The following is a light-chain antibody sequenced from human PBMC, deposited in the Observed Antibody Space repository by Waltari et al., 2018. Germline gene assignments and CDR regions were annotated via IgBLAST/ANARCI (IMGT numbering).Light chain of an antibody. J-gene: IGLJ1*01. CDR1: SNDIGAYNL. CDR3: CSYAGSGTFHV. Sequence: QSALTQPASVSGSPGQSITISCTGASNDIGAYNLVSWFQRHPGKAPKLIVYDVDKRPSGVSNRCSGSKSGNTASLTISGLQAEDEADYYCCSYAGSGTFHVFGTGTKVTVL. V-gene: IGLV2-23*02. CDR2: DVD.